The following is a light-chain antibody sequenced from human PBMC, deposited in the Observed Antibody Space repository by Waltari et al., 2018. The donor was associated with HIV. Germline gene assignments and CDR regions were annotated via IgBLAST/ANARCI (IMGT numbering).Light chain of an antibody. V-gene: IGLV1-47*01. CDR1: SSNIERKY. J-gene: IGLJ3*02. CDR3: ASWDDSVSGWV. Sequence: QSVLTQPPSASGTPGQRVTISCSGSSSNIERKYVYWYQQLPGTASKLLIYRNEQRPSGVPDRFSGSKSGTSASLAISGVRSEDEADYYCASWDDSVSGWVFGGGTKLTVL. CDR2: RNE.